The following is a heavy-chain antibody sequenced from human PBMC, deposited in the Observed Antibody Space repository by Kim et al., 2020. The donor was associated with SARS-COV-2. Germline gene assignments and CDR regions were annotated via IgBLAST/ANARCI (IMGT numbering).Heavy chain of an antibody. D-gene: IGHD3-16*01. CDR3: AKGGGPWAEAQY. Sequence: YYVHSVTGQFPISRDNAKNSFYLQMSSLRAEDTAVYYCAKGGGPWAEAQYWGQGTLVTVSS. V-gene: IGHV3-7*03. J-gene: IGHJ4*02.